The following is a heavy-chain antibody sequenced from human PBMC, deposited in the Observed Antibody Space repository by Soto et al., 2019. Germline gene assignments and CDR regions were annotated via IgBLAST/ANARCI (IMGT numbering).Heavy chain of an antibody. V-gene: IGHV3-23*01. J-gene: IGHJ4*02. Sequence: GGSLRLPWGAAGVTCGDYGRSWVRQAPGKGLEWVSAISGSGVSTYYADSVKGRFTISRDNSKNTLYLQMNSLRAEDTAVYYCAKSPGMYYYDSSGYYHYDYWGQGTLVTVSS. D-gene: IGHD3-22*01. CDR1: GVTCGDYG. CDR2: ISGSGVST. CDR3: AKSPGMYYYDSSGYYHYDY.